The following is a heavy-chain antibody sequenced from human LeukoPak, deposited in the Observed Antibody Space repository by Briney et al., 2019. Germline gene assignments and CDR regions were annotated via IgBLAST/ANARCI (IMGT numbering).Heavy chain of an antibody. Sequence: PGGSLRLSCAASGFPFSSYSRHWVRPAPGKGLEWLSYISSSSTTIYNADSVRGRFTISRDNAKNSLFLQMNSLRAEDTAVYSCARGGGFCGSTSCYGIDSWGQGTLVTVSS. V-gene: IGHV3-48*01. CDR3: ARGGGFCGSTSCYGIDS. CDR2: ISSSSTTI. J-gene: IGHJ4*02. D-gene: IGHD2-2*01. CDR1: GFPFSSYS.